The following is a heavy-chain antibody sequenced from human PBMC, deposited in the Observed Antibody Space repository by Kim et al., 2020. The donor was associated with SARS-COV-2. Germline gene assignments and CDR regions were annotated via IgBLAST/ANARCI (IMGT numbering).Heavy chain of an antibody. CDR2: ISSSGSTI. Sequence: GGSLRLSCAASGFIFSSYQMNWVRQAPGKGLEWLSYISSSGSTISYADSVKGRFTISRDNAKKSLYLQMYSLRAEDTAVYYCARTNGGYGGVGDFDYWGQGTLVTVSS. CDR3: ARTNGGYGGVGDFDY. D-gene: IGHD5-12*01. V-gene: IGHV3-48*03. CDR1: GFIFSSYQ. J-gene: IGHJ4*02.